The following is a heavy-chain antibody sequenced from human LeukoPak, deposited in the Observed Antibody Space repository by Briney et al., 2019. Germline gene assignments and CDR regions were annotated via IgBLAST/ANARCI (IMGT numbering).Heavy chain of an antibody. Sequence: PSETLSLTCAVYGGSFSGYYWSWIRQPPGKGLEWIGEINHSGSTNYNPSLKSRVTISVDTSKNQFSLKLSSVTAADTAVYYCARACGGDCYSGRPNDYWGQGTLVTVSS. D-gene: IGHD2-21*02. J-gene: IGHJ4*02. V-gene: IGHV4-34*01. CDR2: INHSGST. CDR1: GGSFSGYY. CDR3: ARACGGDCYSGRPNDY.